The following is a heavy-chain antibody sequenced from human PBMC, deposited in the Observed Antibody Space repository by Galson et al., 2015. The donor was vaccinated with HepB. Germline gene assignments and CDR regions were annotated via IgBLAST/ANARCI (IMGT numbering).Heavy chain of an antibody. J-gene: IGHJ6*02. CDR3: ARTPTYNWNDGDYYYYGMDV. CDR1: GFSLSTSGMC. V-gene: IGHV2-70*11. Sequence: PALVKPTQTLTLTCTFSGFSLSTSGMCVSWIRQPPGKALEWLARIDWDDDKYYSTSLKTRLTISKDTSKNQVVLTMTNMDPVDTATYYCARTPTYNWNDGDYYYYGMDVWGQGTTVTVSS. D-gene: IGHD1-20*01. CDR2: IDWDDDK.